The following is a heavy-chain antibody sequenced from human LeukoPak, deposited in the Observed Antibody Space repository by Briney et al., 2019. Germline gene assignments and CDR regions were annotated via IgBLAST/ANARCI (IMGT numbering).Heavy chain of an antibody. CDR1: GGSLSTYY. D-gene: IGHD4-17*01. J-gene: IGHJ6*02. CDR3: AREDPQTTVPEGMDV. V-gene: IGHV4-59*01. CDR2: IYYTGTT. Sequence: SETLSLTCSVSGGSLSTYYWSWIRQPPGKGLEWIGYIYYTGTTNYNPSLRSRLTISVDTSRNQFSLRLSSVTAADTAVYFCAREDPQTTVPEGMDVWGHGTTVIVSS.